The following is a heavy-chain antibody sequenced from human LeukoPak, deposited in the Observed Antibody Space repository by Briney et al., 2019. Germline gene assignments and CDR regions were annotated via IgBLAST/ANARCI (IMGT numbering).Heavy chain of an antibody. CDR2: IYYSGST. Sequence: PSETLSLTCTVSGGSISGYYWSWIRQPPGKGLEWIGYIYYSGSTNYNPSLKSRVTISVDTSKNQFSLKLSSVTAADTAVYYCARGCSAVTPHNWFDPWGQGTLVTVSS. CDR3: ARGCSAVTPHNWFDP. J-gene: IGHJ5*02. V-gene: IGHV4-59*01. CDR1: GGSISGYY. D-gene: IGHD6-13*01.